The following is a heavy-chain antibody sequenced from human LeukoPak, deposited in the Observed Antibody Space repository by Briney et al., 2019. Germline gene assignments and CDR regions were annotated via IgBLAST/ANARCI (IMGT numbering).Heavy chain of an antibody. Sequence: SVKVSCKASGGTLSSYAISWVRQAPGQGLEWMGRIIPILGIANYAQKFQGRVTITADKSTSTAYMELSSLRSEDTAVYYCAREGGYSGYDFLYDYWGQGTLVTVSS. D-gene: IGHD5-12*01. CDR2: IIPILGIA. V-gene: IGHV1-69*04. J-gene: IGHJ4*02. CDR3: AREGGYSGYDFLYDY. CDR1: GGTLSSYA.